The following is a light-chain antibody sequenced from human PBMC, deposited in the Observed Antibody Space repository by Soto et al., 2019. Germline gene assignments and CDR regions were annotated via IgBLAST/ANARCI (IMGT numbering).Light chain of an antibody. CDR3: SSYTSSSTLV. Sequence: QSALTQPASVSGSPGQSITISCTGTSSDVGGSNYVSWYQQHPGKAPKLMIYEVSNRPSWVSNRFSGSKSGNTASLTISGLQAEDEADYYCSSYTSSSTLVFGGGTKLTGL. CDR1: SSDVGGSNY. J-gene: IGLJ3*02. V-gene: IGLV2-14*01. CDR2: EVS.